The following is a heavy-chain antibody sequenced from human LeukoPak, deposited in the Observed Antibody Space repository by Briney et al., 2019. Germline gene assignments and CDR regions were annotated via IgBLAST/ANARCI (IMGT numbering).Heavy chain of an antibody. D-gene: IGHD3-3*01. CDR1: GGSISSGGYY. CDR2: IYYSGST. CDR3: ARDRQSPNYDFWSGSTSRGV. J-gene: IGHJ6*04. V-gene: IGHV4-31*03. Sequence: SQTLSLTCTVSGGSISSGGYYWSWIRQHPGKGLEWIGYIYYSGSTYYNPSLKSRVIISVDTSKNQFSLKLSSVTAADTAVYYCARDRQSPNYDFWSGSTSRGVWSKGTTVTVSS.